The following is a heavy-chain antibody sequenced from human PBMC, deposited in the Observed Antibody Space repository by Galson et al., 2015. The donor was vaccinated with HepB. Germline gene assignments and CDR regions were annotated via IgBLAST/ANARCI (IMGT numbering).Heavy chain of an antibody. J-gene: IGHJ4*02. CDR2: IKNSGYT. V-gene: IGHV4-34*01. D-gene: IGHD3-10*01. Sequence: SETLSLTCAVYGGSFSGYYWSWIRQPPGKGLEWIGEIKNSGYTNYNPSLKSRVTISQDTSKNQFSLKLSSVTAADTAVYHCTRVILEWFGELSTPTYFDSWGQGTPVTVSS. CDR3: TRVILEWFGELSTPTYFDS. CDR1: GGSFSGYY.